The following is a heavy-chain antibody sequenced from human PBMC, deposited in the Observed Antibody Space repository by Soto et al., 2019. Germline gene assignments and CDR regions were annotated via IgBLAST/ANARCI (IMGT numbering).Heavy chain of an antibody. CDR3: ARTLGYCSGGSCYSGGSWFDP. Sequence: SETLSLTCTVSGGSISSSSYYWGWIRQPPGKGLEWIGSIYYSGSTYYNPSLKSRVTISVDTSKNQFSLKLSSVTAADTAVYYCARTLGYCSGGSCYSGGSWFDPWGQGTLVTVSS. CDR2: IYYSGST. J-gene: IGHJ5*02. D-gene: IGHD2-15*01. CDR1: GGSISSSSYY. V-gene: IGHV4-39*01.